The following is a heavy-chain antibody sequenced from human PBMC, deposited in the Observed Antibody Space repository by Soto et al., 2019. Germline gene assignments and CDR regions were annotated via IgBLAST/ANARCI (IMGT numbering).Heavy chain of an antibody. V-gene: IGHV1-18*04. D-gene: IGHD4-17*01. J-gene: IGHJ1*01. CDR2: ISAYNGNT. CDR1: GYTFTSYG. CDR3: AKAVSYTVNVKPLEYFQH. Sequence: ASVKVSCKASGYTFTSYGISWVRQAPGQGLEWMGWISAYNGNTNYAQKLQGRVTTTTDTSTSTAYMELRSLRSDDTAVYYCAKAVSYTVNVKPLEYFQHWGQGTLVTVSS.